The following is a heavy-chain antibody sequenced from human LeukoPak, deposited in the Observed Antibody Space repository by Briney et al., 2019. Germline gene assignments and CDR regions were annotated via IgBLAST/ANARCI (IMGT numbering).Heavy chain of an antibody. J-gene: IGHJ4*02. CDR2: IRYDGSNK. CDR1: GFTFSSYG. D-gene: IGHD5-18*01. Sequence: GGSLRLSCAASGFTFSSYGMHWVRQAPGKGLEWVAFIRYDGSNKYYADSVKGRFTISRDNFKNTLYLQMNSLRAEDTAVYYCAKATDTAMVTSPGYWGQGTLVTVSS. CDR3: AKATDTAMVTSPGY. V-gene: IGHV3-30*02.